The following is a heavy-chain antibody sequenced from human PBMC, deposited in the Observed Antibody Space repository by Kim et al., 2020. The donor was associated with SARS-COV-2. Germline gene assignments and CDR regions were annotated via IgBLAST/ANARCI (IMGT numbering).Heavy chain of an antibody. V-gene: IGHV3-23*01. D-gene: IGHD6-13*01. CDR3: VTAAQVAAPDRNY. J-gene: IGHJ4*02. CDR2: ILYNSETT. CDR1: RFAFGTYA. Sequence: GGSLRLSCAASRFAFGTYAMSWVRQAPGKGLEWVSSILYNSETTYYADSVKGRFSISRDNSKNTLYLQMESLRAEDTAVYYCVTAAQVAAPDRNYWGQGTLVTVSS.